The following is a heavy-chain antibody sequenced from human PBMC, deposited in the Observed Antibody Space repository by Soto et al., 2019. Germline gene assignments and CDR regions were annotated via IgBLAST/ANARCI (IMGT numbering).Heavy chain of an antibody. D-gene: IGHD6-13*01. CDR1: GFTFNSYA. CDR2: ISGSGGST. Sequence: GGSLRLSCAASGFTFNSYAMSWVRQAPGKGLEWVSAISGSGGSTYYADSVEGRFTISRDNSKNTLFLHMNSLRAEDTAVYYCAKTLGYSSRPIDSWGQGTQVTVSS. J-gene: IGHJ4*02. CDR3: AKTLGYSSRPIDS. V-gene: IGHV3-23*01.